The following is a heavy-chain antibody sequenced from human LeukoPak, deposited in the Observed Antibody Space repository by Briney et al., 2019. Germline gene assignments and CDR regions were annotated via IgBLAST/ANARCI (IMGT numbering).Heavy chain of an antibody. Sequence: SETLSLTCTVSGGSISSSSYYWGWIRQPPGKGLEWIGSIYYGGSTYYNPSLKSRVTISVDTSKNQFSLKLSSVTAADTAVYYCASPLKSDAFDIWGQGTMVTVSS. CDR3: ASPLKSDAFDI. J-gene: IGHJ3*02. D-gene: IGHD2-8*01. V-gene: IGHV4-39*01. CDR1: GGSISSSSYY. CDR2: IYYGGST.